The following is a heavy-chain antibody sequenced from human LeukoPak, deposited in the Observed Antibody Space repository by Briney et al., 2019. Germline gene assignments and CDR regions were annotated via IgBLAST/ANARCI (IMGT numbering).Heavy chain of an antibody. CDR3: ARPYSSSWYGAFDI. V-gene: IGHV4-34*01. Sequence: SETLSLTCAVYGGSFSGYYWSWIRQPPGKGLEWIGEIKYSGSTNHNPSLKSRVTISVDTSKNQFSLKLSSVTAADTAVYYCARPYSSSWYGAFDIWGQGTMVTVSS. CDR1: GGSFSGYY. J-gene: IGHJ3*02. D-gene: IGHD6-13*01. CDR2: IKYSGST.